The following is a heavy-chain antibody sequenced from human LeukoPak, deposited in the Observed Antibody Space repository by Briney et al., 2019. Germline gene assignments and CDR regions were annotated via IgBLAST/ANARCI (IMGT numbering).Heavy chain of an antibody. J-gene: IGHJ4*02. V-gene: IGHV1-2*02. CDR1: GYTFTGYY. D-gene: IGHD2-2*01. Sequence: ASVNVSCKASGYTFTGYYMHWVRQAPGQGLEWMGWINPNSGGTNYAQKFQGRVTMTRDTSISTAYMELSRLRSDDTAVYYCARVEDIVVVPAAIPFDYWGQGTLVTVSS. CDR3: ARVEDIVVVPAAIPFDY. CDR2: INPNSGGT.